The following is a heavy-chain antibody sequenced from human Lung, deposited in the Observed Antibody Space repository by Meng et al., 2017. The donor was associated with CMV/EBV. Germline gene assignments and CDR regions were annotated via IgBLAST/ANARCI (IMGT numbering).Heavy chain of an antibody. J-gene: IGHJ6*02. CDR3: ARTYCSSTSCSPPHFYAMDV. Sequence: SVKVSXKASGYTFTNYVINWVRQAPGQGLEWMGWVSGYNDNTKYAQKLQDRVTMTTDISTSTAYMELRSLRSDDTAIYYCARTYCSSTSCSPPHFYAMDVWGQGTXVTVSS. CDR2: VSGYNDNT. V-gene: IGHV1-18*01. CDR1: GYTFTNYV. D-gene: IGHD2-2*01.